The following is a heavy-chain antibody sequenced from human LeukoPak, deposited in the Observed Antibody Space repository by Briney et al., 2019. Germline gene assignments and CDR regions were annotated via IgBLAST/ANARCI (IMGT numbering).Heavy chain of an antibody. CDR1: GFTFSSYA. Sequence: PGGSLRLSCAASGFTFSSYAMHWVRQAPGKGLEYVSAISSNGGSTYYANSVKGRFTISRDNSKNTLYLQMGSLRAEDMAVYYCARDRGLAFDIWGQGTMVTVSS. CDR2: ISSNGGST. D-gene: IGHD3-10*01. V-gene: IGHV3-64*01. CDR3: ARDRGLAFDI. J-gene: IGHJ3*02.